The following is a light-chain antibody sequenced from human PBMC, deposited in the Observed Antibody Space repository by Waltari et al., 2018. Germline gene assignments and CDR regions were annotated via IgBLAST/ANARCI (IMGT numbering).Light chain of an antibody. Sequence: EIMLTQSPGTLSLSPGERATLSCRASQSISKYLAWYQQKPSQAPRLLIYDAASRATGIPDRFGGSGSGTDFSLTISRLEPEDSAVYYCQKYGTLPATFGQGTKVEIK. CDR3: QKYGTLPAT. CDR2: DAA. CDR1: QSISKY. J-gene: IGKJ1*01. V-gene: IGKV3-20*01.